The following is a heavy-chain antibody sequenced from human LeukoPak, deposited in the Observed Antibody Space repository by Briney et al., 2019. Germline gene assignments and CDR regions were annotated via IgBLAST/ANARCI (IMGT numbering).Heavy chain of an antibody. V-gene: IGHV1-24*01. J-gene: IGHJ1*01. CDR2: FDPEDDET. CDR3: AIQSGGQTSPNSENFHH. CDR1: GYTLTELS. D-gene: IGHD1-1*01. Sequence: ASVKVSCKVSGYTLTELSMHWVRQAPGKGLEWMGGFDPEDDETIYAQKFQGRVTKTEDTSTHTAYMELSSLRSEDTAVYYCAIQSGGQTSPNSENFHHWGQGTLVTVSS.